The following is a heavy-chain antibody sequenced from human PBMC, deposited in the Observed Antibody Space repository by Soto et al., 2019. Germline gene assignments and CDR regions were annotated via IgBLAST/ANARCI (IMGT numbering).Heavy chain of an antibody. J-gene: IGHJ6*02. CDR1: GGTFSSYA. CDR2: IIPIFGTA. CDR3: ARYGGNSQDERYYYYGMDG. V-gene: IGHV1-69*01. D-gene: IGHD2-21*02. Sequence: QVQLVQSGAEVKKPGSSVKVSCKASGGTFSSYAISWVRQAPGQGLEWMGGIIPIFGTANYAQKFQGRVTITADESTSTAYMELSSLRSEDTAVYYCARYGGNSQDERYYYYGMDGWGQGTTVTVSS.